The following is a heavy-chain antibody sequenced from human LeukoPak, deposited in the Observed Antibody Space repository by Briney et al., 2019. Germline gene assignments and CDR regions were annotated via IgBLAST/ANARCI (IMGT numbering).Heavy chain of an antibody. CDR2: ISSSGSTI. CDR3: ERAPSEKGAKGLYFDY. D-gene: IGHD1-26*01. J-gene: IGHJ4*02. Sequence: GGSLRLSCAASGFTFSDYYMSWIRQAPGKGLEWVSYISSSGSTIYYADSVKGRFTISRDNAKNSLYLQMNSLRAEDTAVYYCERAPSEKGAKGLYFDYWGQGTLVTVSS. CDR1: GFTFSDYY. V-gene: IGHV3-11*04.